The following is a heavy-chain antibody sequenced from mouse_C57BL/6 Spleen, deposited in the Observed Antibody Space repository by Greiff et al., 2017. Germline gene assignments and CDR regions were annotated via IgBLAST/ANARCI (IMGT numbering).Heavy chain of an antibody. Sequence: VQLQQPGAELVKPGASVKLSCKASGYTFTSYWMHWVKQRPGQGLEWIGMIHPNSGSTNYNEKFKSKATLTVDKSSSTAYMQLSSLTSEDSAVYYCARGGYSNYVRAMDYWGQGTSVTVSS. J-gene: IGHJ4*01. CDR1: GYTFTSYW. V-gene: IGHV1-64*01. D-gene: IGHD2-5*01. CDR2: IHPNSGST. CDR3: ARGGYSNYVRAMDY.